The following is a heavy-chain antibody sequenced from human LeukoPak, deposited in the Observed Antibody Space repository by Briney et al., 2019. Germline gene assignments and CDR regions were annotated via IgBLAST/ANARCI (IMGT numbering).Heavy chain of an antibody. Sequence: SGTLSLTCTVSGGSISSYYWSWIRQPPGKGLEWIGYIYYSGSTNYNPSLKSRVTISVDTSKNQFSLKLSSVTAADTAVYYCARGGRIAAAGAFDYWGQGTLVTVSS. CDR3: ARGGRIAAAGAFDY. V-gene: IGHV4-59*01. J-gene: IGHJ4*02. D-gene: IGHD6-13*01. CDR2: IYYSGST. CDR1: GGSISSYY.